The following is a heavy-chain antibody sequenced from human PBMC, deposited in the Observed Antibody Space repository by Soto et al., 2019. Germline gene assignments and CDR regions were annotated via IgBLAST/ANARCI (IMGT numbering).Heavy chain of an antibody. Sequence: SETLSLTCAVYGGSFSGYYWIWIRQPPGKGLEWIGEINHSGSTNYNPSLKSRVTISVDTSKNQFSLKLSSVTAADTAVYYCASRRGYSYGYSSSIWGQGTLVTVSS. CDR2: INHSGST. CDR3: ASRRGYSYGYSSSI. D-gene: IGHD5-18*01. V-gene: IGHV4-34*01. CDR1: GGSFSGYY. J-gene: IGHJ4*02.